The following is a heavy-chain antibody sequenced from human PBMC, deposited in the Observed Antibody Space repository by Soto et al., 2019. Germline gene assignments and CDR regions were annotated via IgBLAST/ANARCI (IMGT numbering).Heavy chain of an antibody. CDR3: AKSHTTSGWYVTTDY. CDR1: GFTFGDYA. J-gene: IGHJ4*02. D-gene: IGHD6-19*01. Sequence: LRLSCAASGFTFGDYAMQWVRQAPGKGLEWVSAISWNSGSIDYADSVKGRFAISRDNAKNSLYLQMNSLRAEDTALYYCAKSHTTSGWYVTTDYWGQGTRVTVSS. CDR2: ISWNSGSI. V-gene: IGHV3-9*01.